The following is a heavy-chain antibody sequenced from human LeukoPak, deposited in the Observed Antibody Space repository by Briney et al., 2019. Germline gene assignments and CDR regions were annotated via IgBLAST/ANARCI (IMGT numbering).Heavy chain of an antibody. D-gene: IGHD3-22*01. Sequence: SETLSLTCTVSGGSISSYYWNWIRQPPGEGLEWIGYIYYGGATYYNPSLKSRVTISLDTSNNQFSLKLNSVTAADTAMYYRARTVDSSGFSPFQHWGQGTLVTVSS. V-gene: IGHV4-59*08. CDR2: IYYGGAT. J-gene: IGHJ1*01. CDR1: GGSISSYY. CDR3: ARTVDSSGFSPFQH.